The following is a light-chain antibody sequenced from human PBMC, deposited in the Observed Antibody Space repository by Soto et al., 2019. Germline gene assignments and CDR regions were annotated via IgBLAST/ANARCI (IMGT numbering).Light chain of an antibody. J-gene: IGKJ1*01. Sequence: DIVLTQSPLSLPVTPGEPASISCRSSQSLLHSNGYHYFDWYLQKPGQSPQLLIYLGSNRASGVPDRFSGSGSGTDFTLKISRVEAEDVGVYYCMQALQTPLTFGQGTNVEIK. CDR2: LGS. CDR3: MQALQTPLT. V-gene: IGKV2-28*01. CDR1: QSLLHSNGYHY.